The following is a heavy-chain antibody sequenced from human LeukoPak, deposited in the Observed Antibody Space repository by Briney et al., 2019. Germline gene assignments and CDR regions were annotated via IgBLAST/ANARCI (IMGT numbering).Heavy chain of an antibody. Sequence: GGSLRLSCAASGFTFSDYAMHWVRQAPGKGLEYVSAVSANGGDTYYANSVRGRFTISRDNSMNTLYLRMASLTTEDMAVYYCARGDFRSGYHWSFHHYYMDVWGKGTTVTVSS. D-gene: IGHD3-3*01. CDR3: ARGDFRSGYHWSFHHYYMDV. V-gene: IGHV3-64*01. CDR1: GFTFSDYA. CDR2: VSANGGDT. J-gene: IGHJ6*03.